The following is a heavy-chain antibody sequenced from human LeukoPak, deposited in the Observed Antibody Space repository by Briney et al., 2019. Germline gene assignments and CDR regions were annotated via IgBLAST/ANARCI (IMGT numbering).Heavy chain of an antibody. D-gene: IGHD6-19*01. Sequence: PGGYLRLSCAASGFTFSNSAMSWVRQAPGKGLEWVSTISASGGGIHYADSVKGRFTVSRDNSKITLFLQMNSLRAEDTAVYYCAKADAYSSGRRYFQHWGQGTLVTVSS. CDR3: AKADAYSSGRRYFQH. CDR1: GFTFSNSA. V-gene: IGHV3-23*01. J-gene: IGHJ1*01. CDR2: ISASGGGI.